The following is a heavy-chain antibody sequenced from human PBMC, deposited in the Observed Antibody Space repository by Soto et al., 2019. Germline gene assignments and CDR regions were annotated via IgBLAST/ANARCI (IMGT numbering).Heavy chain of an antibody. V-gene: IGHV6-1*01. D-gene: IGHD1-1*01. J-gene: IGHJ6*02. CDR2: TYYRSKWFN. CDR1: GDSVSSNNAA. Sequence: QTLSLTCAISGDSVSSNNAAWNWIRQSPSRGLEWLGRTYYRSKWFNEYGLSVKGRISFIPDTSKNQFSLNLTSVTPDDTAVYYCARDLLYRSKHYYYRGMHVWGQGTTVTLS. CDR3: ARDLLYRSKHYYYRGMHV.